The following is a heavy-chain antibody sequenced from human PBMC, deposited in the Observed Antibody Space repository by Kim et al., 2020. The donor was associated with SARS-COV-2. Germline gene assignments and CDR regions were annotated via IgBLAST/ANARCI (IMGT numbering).Heavy chain of an antibody. D-gene: IGHD5-12*01. Sequence: ASVKVSCKVSGYTLTELSMHWVRQAPGKGLEWMGGFDPEDGETIYAQKFQGRVTMTEDTSTDTAYMELSSLRSEDTAVYYCATGGYSGYDYRGKFDYWGQGTLVTVSS. CDR2: FDPEDGET. V-gene: IGHV1-24*01. CDR1: GYTLTELS. J-gene: IGHJ4*02. CDR3: ATGGYSGYDYRGKFDY.